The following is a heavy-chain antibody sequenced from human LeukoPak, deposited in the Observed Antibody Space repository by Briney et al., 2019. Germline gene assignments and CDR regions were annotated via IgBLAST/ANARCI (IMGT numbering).Heavy chain of an antibody. J-gene: IGHJ3*02. V-gene: IGHV3-21*01. D-gene: IGHD1-26*01. Sequence: GGSLRLSCAASGFTFSSYAMNWVRQAPGKGLEWVSSISSSSSYIYYADSVKGRFTISRDNAKNSLYLQMNSLRAEDTAVYYCARDRSGSYLDAFDIWGQGTMVTVSS. CDR1: GFTFSSYA. CDR3: ARDRSGSYLDAFDI. CDR2: ISSSSSYI.